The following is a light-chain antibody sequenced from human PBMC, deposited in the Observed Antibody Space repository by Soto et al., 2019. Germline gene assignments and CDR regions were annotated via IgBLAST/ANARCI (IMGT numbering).Light chain of an antibody. J-gene: IGKJ1*01. Sequence: DLQMTQFPSSLSASVGDRVTITCRASQDIGDVLVWYQQKPGKAPQRLIFGASSLQSGVPARFSGSRSGTEFTLTISSLQAEDFATYYCLQHNTYPRTFGRGTRVEIK. CDR1: QDIGDV. CDR2: GAS. V-gene: IGKV1-17*01. CDR3: LQHNTYPRT.